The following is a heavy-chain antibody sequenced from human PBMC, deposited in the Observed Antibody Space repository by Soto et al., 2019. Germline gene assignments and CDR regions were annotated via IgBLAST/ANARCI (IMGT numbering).Heavy chain of an antibody. D-gene: IGHD3-3*01. CDR1: GGTFTSYA. Sequence: SVKVSCKASGGTFTSYAISWVRQAPGQGLEWMGGIIPIFGTANYAQKFQGRVTITADECTSTAYMELSSLRSNDTAVYYCARARITVFGVGNYYYGMDVWGQGTTVTVSS. J-gene: IGHJ6*02. CDR3: ARARITVFGVGNYYYGMDV. CDR2: IIPIFGTA. V-gene: IGHV1-69*13.